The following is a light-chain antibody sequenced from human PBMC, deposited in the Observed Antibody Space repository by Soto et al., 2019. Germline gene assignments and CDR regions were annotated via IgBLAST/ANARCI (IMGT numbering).Light chain of an antibody. Sequence: IVLTQSPGTLSLSPGERATLSCRASQTGNNNYLAWYQHKSGQAPRLLIYGVYTRASGISDRFSGSGSGTDFTLTIYRLEPEDFAVYYCQQYDTSPWTFGQGTKVDIK. V-gene: IGKV3-20*01. J-gene: IGKJ1*01. CDR3: QQYDTSPWT. CDR2: GVY. CDR1: QTGNNNY.